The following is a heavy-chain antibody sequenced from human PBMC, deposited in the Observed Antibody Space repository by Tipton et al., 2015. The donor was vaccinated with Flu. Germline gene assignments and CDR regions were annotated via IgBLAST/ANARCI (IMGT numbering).Heavy chain of an antibody. V-gene: IGHV4-39*01. D-gene: IGHD7-27*01. CDR1: GGSIRSSSYY. CDR3: ARHGKDTGDYLASFDI. Sequence: TLSLTCTVSGGSIRSSSYYWGWIRQPPGKGPEWIGSMHYGGSTYYNPSLKSRGTISVDTSKNQFSLKLSSVTAADTAVYYCARHGKDTGDYLASFDIWGQGTMVTVSS. J-gene: IGHJ3*02. CDR2: MHYGGST.